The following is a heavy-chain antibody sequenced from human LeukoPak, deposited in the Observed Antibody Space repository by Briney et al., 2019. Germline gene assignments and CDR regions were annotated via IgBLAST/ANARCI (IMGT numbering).Heavy chain of an antibody. V-gene: IGHV1-46*01. CDR1: GYTFTSYY. CDR3: AHFRGTAKYYFDY. J-gene: IGHJ4*02. CDR2: INPSGGST. Sequence: ASVEVSCKASGYTFTSYYMHWVRQAPGQGLEWMGIINPSGGSTSYAQKFQGRVTMTRDTSTSTVYMELSSLRSEDTAVYYCAHFRGTAKYYFDYWGQGTLVTVSS. D-gene: IGHD1-1*01.